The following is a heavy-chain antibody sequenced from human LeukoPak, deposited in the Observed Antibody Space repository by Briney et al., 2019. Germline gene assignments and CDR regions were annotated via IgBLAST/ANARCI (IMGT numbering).Heavy chain of an antibody. CDR1: GYTLTELS. D-gene: IGHD3-10*01. V-gene: IGHV1-24*01. CDR2: FDPEDGET. CDR3: ARDGDYYGSGRGYYYGMDV. Sequence: ASVKVSCKVSGYTLTELSMHWVRQAPGKGLEWMGGFDPEDGETIYAQKFQGRVTITADKSTSTAYMELSSLRSEDTAVYYCARDGDYYGSGRGYYYGMDVWGQGTTVTVSS. J-gene: IGHJ6*02.